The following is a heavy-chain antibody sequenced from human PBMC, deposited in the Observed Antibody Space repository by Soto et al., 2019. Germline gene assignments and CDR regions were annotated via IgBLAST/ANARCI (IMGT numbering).Heavy chain of an antibody. J-gene: IGHJ5*01. V-gene: IGHV3-15*04. CDR2: IVSKKDDGRI. D-gene: IGHD1-1*01. CDR3: SSLWTGDRRDHLDS. Sequence: SGGSPRLSSEAPGVSLSDAWISWVRQAPGKGLEWVARIVSKKDDGRIDYAAPVRGRVTISRDDSKSTVYLQMNSLEIEDTGGYYCSSLWTGDRRDHLDSCGQGTQVPVSS. CDR1: GVSLSDAW.